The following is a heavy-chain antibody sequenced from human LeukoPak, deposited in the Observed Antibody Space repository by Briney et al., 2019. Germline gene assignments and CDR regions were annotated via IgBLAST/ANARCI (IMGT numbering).Heavy chain of an antibody. J-gene: IGHJ4*02. CDR1: GYTFTNYG. CDR2: FSAYNGNT. Sequence: ASVKVSCKASGYTFTNYGITWVRQAPGQGLEWMGWFSAYNGNTNYAQKLQDRVTMTTDTSTNTAYMELRSLRFDDTAVYFCARGVAGTEGLFEYWGQGTLVTVSS. D-gene: IGHD6-19*01. CDR3: ARGVAGTEGLFEY. V-gene: IGHV1-18*01.